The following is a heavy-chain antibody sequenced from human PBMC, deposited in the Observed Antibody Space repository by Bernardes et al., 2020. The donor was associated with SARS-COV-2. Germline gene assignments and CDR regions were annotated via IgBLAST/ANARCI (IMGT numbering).Heavy chain of an antibody. CDR2: INHSGST. CDR3: ARGVRGANYYYNY. J-gene: IGHJ4*02. CDR1: GGSFSGYY. V-gene: IGHV4-34*01. D-gene: IGHD3-10*01. Sequence: SETLSLTCAVYGGSFSGYYWSWIRQPPGKGLEWIGEINHSGSTNYNPSLKSRVTISVDTSKNQFSLKLSSVTAADTAVYYCARGVRGANYYYNYWGQGTLVTVSS.